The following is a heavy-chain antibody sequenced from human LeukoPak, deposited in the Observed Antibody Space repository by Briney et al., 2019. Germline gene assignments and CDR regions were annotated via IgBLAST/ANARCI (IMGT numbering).Heavy chain of an antibody. V-gene: IGHV4-4*02. D-gene: IGHD3-9*01. Sequence: SETLSLTCAVSGGSISSSNWWSWVRQPPGKGLEWIGEIYHRGNTNYNPSLKSRVTISVDKSKNQFSLKLSSVTAADTAVYYCARASTPPYYDILTGYSPYWYFDLWGRGTLVTVSS. CDR2: IYHRGNT. CDR1: GGSISSSNW. CDR3: ARASTPPYYDILTGYSPYWYFDL. J-gene: IGHJ2*01.